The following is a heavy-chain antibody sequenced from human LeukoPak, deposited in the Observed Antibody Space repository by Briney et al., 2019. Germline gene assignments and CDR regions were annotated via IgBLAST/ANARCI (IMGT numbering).Heavy chain of an antibody. CDR1: GGSFSGYY. CDR2: INQSGST. Sequence: SETLSLTCAVYGGSFSGYYWSWIRQPPGKGLEWIGEINQSGSTNYNPSLKSRVTISVDTSKNQFSLKLSSVTAADTAVYYCARGVVTAVRFDYWGQGTLVTVSS. D-gene: IGHD2-21*02. V-gene: IGHV4-34*01. J-gene: IGHJ4*02. CDR3: ARGVVTAVRFDY.